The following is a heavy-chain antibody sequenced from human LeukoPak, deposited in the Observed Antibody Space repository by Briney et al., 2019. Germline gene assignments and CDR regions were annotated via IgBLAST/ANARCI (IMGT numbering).Heavy chain of an antibody. CDR3: ARDPTNSGWSRFDF. J-gene: IGHJ4*02. CDR1: AGSINNYY. D-gene: IGHD6-19*01. Sequence: SETLSLTCTVSAGSINNYYWNWIRQPPGKGLEWIGYIYYSGGTNYNPSLKSRVTISVDTFKNQFSLKLSSVTAADTAVYYCARDPTNSGWSRFDFWGQGTLVTVSS. CDR2: IYYSGGT. V-gene: IGHV4-59*01.